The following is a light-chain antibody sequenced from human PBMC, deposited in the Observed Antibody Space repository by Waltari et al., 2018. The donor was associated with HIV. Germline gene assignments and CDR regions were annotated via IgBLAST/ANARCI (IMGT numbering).Light chain of an antibody. CDR3: QQYDTSFT. J-gene: IGKJ4*01. CDR2: GAS. V-gene: IGKV3-20*01. Sequence: QNIGGTYLAWYQHKPGQAPRLLIYGASSRATDIPDRFSGSGSGTDFTLTISRLEPEDFAVYYCQQYDTSFTFGGGTKVEIK. CDR1: QNIGGTY.